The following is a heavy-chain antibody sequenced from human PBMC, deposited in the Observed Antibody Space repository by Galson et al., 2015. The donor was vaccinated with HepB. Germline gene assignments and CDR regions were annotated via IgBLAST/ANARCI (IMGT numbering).Heavy chain of an antibody. CDR2: ISGIDGST. J-gene: IGHJ4*02. V-gene: IGHV3-23*01. D-gene: IGHD5-12*01. Sequence: SLRLPCAASGFTFSTYAMSWVRQAPGKGLEWVSGISGIDGSTYYADSVKGRFTISRDNSKNTLSLQMNSLRADDTAVYYCARQLAIDYWGQGTLVTVSS. CDR3: ARQLAIDY. CDR1: GFTFSTYA.